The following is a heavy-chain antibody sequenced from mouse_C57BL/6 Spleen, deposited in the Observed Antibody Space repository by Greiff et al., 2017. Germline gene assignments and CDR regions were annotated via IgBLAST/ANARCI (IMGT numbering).Heavy chain of an antibody. D-gene: IGHD3-2*02. CDR2: IWSGGST. CDR3: ARGGAQAPLYYAMDY. CDR1: GFSLTSYG. V-gene: IGHV2-2*01. J-gene: IGHJ4*01. Sequence: QVQLKESGPGLVQPSQSLSITCTVSGFSLTSYGVHWVRQSPGKGLEWLGVIWSGGSTDYNAAFISRLSISKDNSKSQVFFKMNSLQADDTAIYYCARGGAQAPLYYAMDYWGQGTSVTVSS.